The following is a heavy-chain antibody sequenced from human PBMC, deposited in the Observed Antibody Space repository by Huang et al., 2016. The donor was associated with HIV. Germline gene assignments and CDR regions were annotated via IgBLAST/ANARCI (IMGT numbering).Heavy chain of an antibody. J-gene: IGHJ5*02. D-gene: IGHD3-10*01. Sequence: QVQLQQWGAGLLKPSETLALTCAVYGESLGTYYWACIRRPPGKGLEWIGEVNEGGDISYNPSLESRVTMSVATSRNQVSLTLTSMTAADTATYYCARRFRVAATRKWFDPWGQGTLVIVSS. CDR2: VNEGGDI. V-gene: IGHV4-34*01. CDR1: GESLGTYY. CDR3: ARRFRVAATRKWFDP.